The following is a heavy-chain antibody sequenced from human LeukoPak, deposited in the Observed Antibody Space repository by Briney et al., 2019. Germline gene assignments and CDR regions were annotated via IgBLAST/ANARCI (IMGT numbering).Heavy chain of an antibody. CDR1: GYSFTSYW. CDR2: IYPGDSDT. J-gene: IGHJ3*02. D-gene: IGHD3-22*01. CDR3: ARQVYYDSSGYYSSDAFDI. Sequence: GESLKISCKGSGYSFTSYWIGWVRQMPGKGLEWMGIIYPGDSDTRYSPSFQGQVTISADKSISTAYLQWSSLKASDTAMYYCARQVYYDSSGYYSSDAFDIWGQGTMVTVSS. V-gene: IGHV5-51*01.